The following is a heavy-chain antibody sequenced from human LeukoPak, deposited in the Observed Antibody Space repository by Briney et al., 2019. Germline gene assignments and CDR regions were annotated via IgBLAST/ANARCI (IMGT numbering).Heavy chain of an antibody. D-gene: IGHD2-2*02. CDR2: ISVYNGNT. Sequence: ASVKVSCKASGCTFTSYGISWVRQAPGQGLEWMGWISVYNGNTNYAQKLQGRVTMTTDTSTSTAYMEMRSLRSDDTAVYYCARDLYDAQNYWGQGTLVTVSS. CDR1: GCTFTSYG. J-gene: IGHJ4*02. CDR3: ARDLYDAQNY. V-gene: IGHV1-18*01.